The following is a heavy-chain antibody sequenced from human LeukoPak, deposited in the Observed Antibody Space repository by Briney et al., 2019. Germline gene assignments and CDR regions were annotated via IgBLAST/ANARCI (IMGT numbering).Heavy chain of an antibody. CDR3: AREEYSSDWYGHDS. D-gene: IGHD6-13*01. V-gene: IGHV4-39*07. CDR1: GGSISNTNYY. CDR2: IYYTGTT. J-gene: IGHJ4*02. Sequence: TSETLSLTCTVSGGSISNTNYYWAWIRQPPGRGLEWIGSIYYTGTTFDNPSLKSRVTLSVDTSKNQFSLRLTSVTAADTAFYYCAREEYSSDWYGHDSWGQGTLVTVSS.